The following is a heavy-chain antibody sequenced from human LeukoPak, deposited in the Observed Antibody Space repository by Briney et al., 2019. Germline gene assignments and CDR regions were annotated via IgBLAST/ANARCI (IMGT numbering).Heavy chain of an antibody. CDR1: GGTFSSYA. D-gene: IGHD5-12*01. V-gene: IGHV1-46*01. CDR2: INPSGGST. CDR3: ARGVSNSASGLPTRYFDY. J-gene: IGHJ4*02. Sequence: GASVKVSCKASGGTFSSYAISWVRQAPGQGLEWMGLINPSGGSTNYAQNFQGRVTMTRDTSTSTVYMELSSLRSEDTAVYYCARGVSNSASGLPTRYFDYWGQGTLVTVSS.